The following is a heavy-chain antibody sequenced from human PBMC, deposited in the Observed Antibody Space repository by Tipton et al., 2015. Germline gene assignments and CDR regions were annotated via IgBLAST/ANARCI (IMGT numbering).Heavy chain of an antibody. CDR3: ARARGRHGGLFDS. CDR2: IQYSGGT. D-gene: IGHD4-23*01. V-gene: IGHV4-39*07. J-gene: IGHJ4*02. CDR1: GGSISTTNYY. Sequence: TLSLTCTVSGGSISTTNYYWGWIRQPPGKGLEWIGYIQYSGGTNYNPSLESRVSMSVDTSKTQFSLEMRSVTATDTAVYYCARARGRHGGLFDSWGQGILVTVSP.